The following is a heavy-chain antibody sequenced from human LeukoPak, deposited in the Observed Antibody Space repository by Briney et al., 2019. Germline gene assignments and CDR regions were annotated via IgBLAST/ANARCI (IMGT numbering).Heavy chain of an antibody. CDR1: GYSISSSNW. D-gene: IGHD6-13*01. V-gene: IGHV4-28*01. CDR2: IYYSGST. CDR3: ARTPSRGDFDY. J-gene: IGHJ4*02. Sequence: KASDTLSLTCAVSGYSISSSNWRGWIRQPPGKGLEWIGYIYYSGSTYYNPSLKSRVTMSVDTSKNQFSLKLSSVTAVDTAVYYCARTPSRGDFDYWGQGTLVTVSS.